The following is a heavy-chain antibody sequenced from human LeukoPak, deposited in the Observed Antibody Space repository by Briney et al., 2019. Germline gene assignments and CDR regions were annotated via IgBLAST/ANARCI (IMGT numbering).Heavy chain of an antibody. J-gene: IGHJ4*02. D-gene: IGHD6-13*01. CDR3: ARDIEAAGLFLDY. V-gene: IGHV3-7*01. Sequence: GGSLRLSCAASGFTFRSYWMSWVRQAPGKGLEWVANINQGGSVKYYADSVKGRFTISRDNAKNSLYLQMNSLRAEDTAVYYCARDIEAAGLFLDYWGQGTLVTVSS. CDR2: INQGGSVK. CDR1: GFTFRSYW.